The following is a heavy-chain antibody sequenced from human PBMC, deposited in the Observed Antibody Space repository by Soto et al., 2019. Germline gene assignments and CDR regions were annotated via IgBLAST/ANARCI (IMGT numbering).Heavy chain of an antibody. CDR1: GVAISTYY. J-gene: IGHJ3*02. CDR3: ARAMSVGELSTNGAFDM. V-gene: IGHV4-59*01. CDR2: VY. Sequence: SETLSLTCTVSGVAISTYYWSWIRQSPGKGLEWIAYVYNYNPSLKSRVTISVDTSKNQFSLKLSSVTAADTAMYFCARAMSVGELSTNGAFDMWGQGTMVTVSS. D-gene: IGHD3-16*02.